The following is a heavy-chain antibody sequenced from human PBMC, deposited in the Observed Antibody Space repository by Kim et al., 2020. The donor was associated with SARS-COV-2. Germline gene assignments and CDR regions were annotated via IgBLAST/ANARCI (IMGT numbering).Heavy chain of an antibody. V-gene: IGHV3-33*01. CDR3: ARERGWDSGTFLHYFDY. CDR1: GFAFSSFG. CDR2: IWYDGSSK. D-gene: IGHD1-26*01. J-gene: IGHJ4*02. Sequence: GGSLRLSCAASGFAFSSFGMHWVRQAPGKGLEWVAVIWYDGSSKYYAESLKGRFAISRDNSKNTLHLQMNSLRAEDTAVYYCARERGWDSGTFLHYFDYWGQGILVTVSS.